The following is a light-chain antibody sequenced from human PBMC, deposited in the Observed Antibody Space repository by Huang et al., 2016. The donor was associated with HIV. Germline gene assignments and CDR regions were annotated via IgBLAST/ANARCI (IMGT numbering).Light chain of an antibody. CDR1: QSLIHSNGNTY. Sequence: VVLTQSPLYLSVTLGPPASISCRSSQSLIHSNGNTYLNWFQQRPVQSPRRLISQVSRRDSGVPDRFSGSGSGTDFTLKISRVEAEDVGVYYCMQGTHLFTFGGGTRVDIK. CDR3: MQGTHLFT. J-gene: IGKJ4*01. CDR2: QVS. V-gene: IGKV2-30*02.